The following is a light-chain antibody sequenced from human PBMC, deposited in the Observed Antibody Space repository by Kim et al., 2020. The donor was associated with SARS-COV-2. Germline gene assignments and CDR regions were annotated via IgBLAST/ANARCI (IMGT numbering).Light chain of an antibody. CDR1: QNLDTY. Sequence: PGERATLSCRASQNLDTYFAWYQQRPGQAPRLLVDDAANRATGVPDRFSGSGSGTDFPLTISSLEPEDFSIYYCQQRNSWPPAVTFGGGTKVDIK. V-gene: IGKV3-11*01. CDR2: DAA. CDR3: QQRNSWPPAVT. J-gene: IGKJ4*01.